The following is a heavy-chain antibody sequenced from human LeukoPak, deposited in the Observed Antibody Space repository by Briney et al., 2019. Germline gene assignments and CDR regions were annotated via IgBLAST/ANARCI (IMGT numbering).Heavy chain of an antibody. D-gene: IGHD6-19*01. Sequence: PGGSLRLSCVASGFTFSTSIMHWVRQAPGKGLEYVSVISGNGDIIAYADSVKGRFTISRDNSKNTLYLQMGSLRPEDMAVYYCARGVYSSGRADVFDIGGQGTKVIVSS. J-gene: IGHJ3*02. CDR2: ISGNGDII. CDR1: GFTFSTSI. V-gene: IGHV3-64*02. CDR3: ARGVYSSGRADVFDI.